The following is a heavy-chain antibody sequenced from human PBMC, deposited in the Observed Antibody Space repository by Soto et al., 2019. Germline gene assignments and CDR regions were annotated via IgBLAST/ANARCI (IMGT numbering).Heavy chain of an antibody. D-gene: IGHD3-16*02. CDR3: AKDQRPSSGGVIASSDC. J-gene: IGHJ4*02. CDR1: GFTFSSYA. CDR2: ITSEGGTT. V-gene: IGHV3-23*01. Sequence: QLLGSGGGLVQPGGSLRLSCTASGFTFSSYAMSWVRQAPGKGLEWVSAITSEGGTTFYADSVKGRFTISRDNFKSTLYLQMNTLRAEDTALYYCAKDQRPSSGGVIASSDCWGQGTLVTVSS.